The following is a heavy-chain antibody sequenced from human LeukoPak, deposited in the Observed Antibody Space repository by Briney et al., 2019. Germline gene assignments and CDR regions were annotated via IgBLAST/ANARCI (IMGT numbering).Heavy chain of an antibody. CDR3: ARGNLEWLSRGLHWFDP. Sequence: ASVKVSCKASGYTFTSYDINWVRQATGQGLEWMGWMNPNSGNTGYAQKFQGRVTMTRNTSISTAYMELSSLRSEDTAVYYCARGNLEWLSRGLHWFDPWGQGTLVTVSS. V-gene: IGHV1-8*01. J-gene: IGHJ5*02. CDR2: MNPNSGNT. CDR1: GYTFTSYD. D-gene: IGHD3-3*01.